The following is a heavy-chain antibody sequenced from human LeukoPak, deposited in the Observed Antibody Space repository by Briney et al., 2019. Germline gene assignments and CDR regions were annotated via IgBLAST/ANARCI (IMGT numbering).Heavy chain of an antibody. CDR3: VREGTSGNGDGYNSYDY. CDR2: IWYNGRNQ. D-gene: IGHD5-24*01. V-gene: IGHV3-33*01. CDR1: GFTFSHFG. J-gene: IGHJ4*02. Sequence: GGSLRLSCAATGFTFSHFGMHWARQAPGKGLEWVAVIWYNGRNQYYRDSVKGRFTISRDNFKNTLHLQMNSLRVEDTAMYYCVREGTSGNGDGYNSYDYWGQGTLVTVSS.